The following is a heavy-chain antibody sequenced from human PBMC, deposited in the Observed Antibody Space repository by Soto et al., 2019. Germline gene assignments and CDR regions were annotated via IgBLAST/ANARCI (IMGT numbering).Heavy chain of an antibody. CDR2: INHSGST. Sequence: SETMSVPSGVDCGSCSDHDLRLISKPKGKGLEWIGEINHSGSTYYNPSLKSRVTISVDTSKNQFSLKLSSVTAADTAVYYCARVGPDYGGNPDTYMPYFYYRRRDAWGPGSTVT. V-gene: IGHV4-34*01. D-gene: IGHD4-17*01. CDR1: CGSCSDHD. CDR3: ARVGPDYGGNPDTYMPYFYYRRRDA. J-gene: IGHJ6*01.